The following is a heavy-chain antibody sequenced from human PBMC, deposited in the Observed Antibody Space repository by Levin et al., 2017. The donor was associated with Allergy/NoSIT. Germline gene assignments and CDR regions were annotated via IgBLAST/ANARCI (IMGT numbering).Heavy chain of an antibody. CDR2: ISYDGSNK. Sequence: GESLKISCAASGFTFSSYGMHWVRQAPGKGLEWVAVISYDGSNKYYADSVKGRFTISRDNSKNTLYLQMNSLRAEDTAVYYCAKSSGTNWFDPWGQGTLVTVSS. J-gene: IGHJ5*02. V-gene: IGHV3-30*18. CDR3: AKSSGTNWFDP. CDR1: GFTFSSYG. D-gene: IGHD1-1*01.